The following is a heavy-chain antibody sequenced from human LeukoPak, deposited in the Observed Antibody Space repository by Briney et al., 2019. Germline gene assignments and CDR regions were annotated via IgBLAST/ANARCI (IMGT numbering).Heavy chain of an antibody. J-gene: IGHJ3*02. V-gene: IGHV5-51*01. CDR2: IYPGDSDT. CDR3: ARQDTAMVLDAFDI. D-gene: IGHD5-18*01. Sequence: RGESLKISCKGSGYSFPSYWIGWVRQMPGKGLEWMGIIYPGDSDTRYSPSFQGQVTISADKSISTAYLQWSSLKASDTAIYYCARQDTAMVLDAFDIWGQGTMVTVSS. CDR1: GYSFPSYW.